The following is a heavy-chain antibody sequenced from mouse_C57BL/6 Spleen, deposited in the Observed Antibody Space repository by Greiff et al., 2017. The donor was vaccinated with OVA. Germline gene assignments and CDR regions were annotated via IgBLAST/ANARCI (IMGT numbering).Heavy chain of an antibody. D-gene: IGHD1-1*01. CDR3: ARSDYGSSYKFAY. V-gene: IGHV1-54*01. CDR1: GYAFTNYL. CDR2: INPGSGGT. Sequence: QVQLQQSGAELVRPGTSVKVSCKASGYAFTNYLIEWVKQRPGQGLEWIGVINPGSGGTNYNEKFKGKATLTADKSSSTAYMQLSSLTSEDSAVYFCARSDYGSSYKFAYWGQGTLVTVSA. J-gene: IGHJ3*01.